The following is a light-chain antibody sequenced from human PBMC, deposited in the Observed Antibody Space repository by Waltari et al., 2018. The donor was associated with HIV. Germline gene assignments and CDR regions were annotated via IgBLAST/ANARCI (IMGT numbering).Light chain of an antibody. CDR3: QAWDRNTAI. Sequence: SYDLTQPPSLSVSPGQTARITCSGGKLGEKYTSWYQQKPGQSPVLVIYQGTKRRSGIPERISGSNSGNTATLTISETQAMDEADYYCQAWDRNTAIFGGGTKLTVL. J-gene: IGLJ2*01. V-gene: IGLV3-1*01. CDR2: QGT. CDR1: KLGEKY.